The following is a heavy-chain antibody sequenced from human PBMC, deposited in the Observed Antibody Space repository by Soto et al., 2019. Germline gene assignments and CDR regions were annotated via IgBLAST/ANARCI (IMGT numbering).Heavy chain of an antibody. J-gene: IGHJ4*02. D-gene: IGHD7-27*01. CDR2: INWDGSST. V-gene: IGHV3-43*01. Sequence: GGSLRLSCAASGFTFNDYTMHWVRQAPGKGLEWVSLINWDGSSTYYADSVKGRFTISRDNSNASLYLQMNSLRTEDTALYYCAKDTLGYFDYWGQGTPVTVSS. CDR3: AKDTLGYFDY. CDR1: GFTFNDYT.